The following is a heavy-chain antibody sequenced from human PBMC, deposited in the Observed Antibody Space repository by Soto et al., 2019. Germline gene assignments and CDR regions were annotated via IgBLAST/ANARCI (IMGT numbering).Heavy chain of an antibody. V-gene: IGHV5-10-1*01. Sequence: PGESLKISCTGSGYSFANYWITWVRQMPGKGLEWMGRIDPSDSYINYSPSFQGHVTISADKSISTAYLQWSSLKASDTAIYYCARHLRPSNYYYGMDVWGQGTTVTVSS. J-gene: IGHJ6*02. CDR3: ARHLRPSNYYYGMDV. D-gene: IGHD4-4*01. CDR2: IDPSDSYI. CDR1: GYSFANYW.